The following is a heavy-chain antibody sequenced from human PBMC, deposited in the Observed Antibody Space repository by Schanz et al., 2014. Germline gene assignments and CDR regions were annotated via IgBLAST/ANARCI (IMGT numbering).Heavy chain of an antibody. CDR3: ARAAGPVDY. CDR2: IYSSGST. J-gene: IGHJ4*02. D-gene: IGHD6-13*01. Sequence: QLQLQESGPGLVKPSETLSLTCTVSGGSISSGAYSWSWIRQPPGKRPEWIGYIYSSGSTYYNPSLKSRVSMSIDTSKNQFSLKLSSVTAADTAVYYCARAAGPVDYWGQGTLVTVSS. CDR1: GGSISSGAYS. V-gene: IGHV4-30-4*07.